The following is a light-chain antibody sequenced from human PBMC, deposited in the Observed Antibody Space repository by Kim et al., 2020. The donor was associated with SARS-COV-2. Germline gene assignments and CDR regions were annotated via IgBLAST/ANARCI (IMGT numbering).Light chain of an antibody. J-gene: IGLJ3*02. V-gene: IGLV3-19*01. CDR1: TLRCYH. CDR2: GKN. CDR3: DSRESSRNHLV. Sequence: RQTVRTTCHGDTLRCYHASWHQQRPARAPILVIYGKNNRPSDIQDRFSRSSSGNTTSLTLTGAQAEDEADYSCDSRESSRNHLVFGGGTQL.